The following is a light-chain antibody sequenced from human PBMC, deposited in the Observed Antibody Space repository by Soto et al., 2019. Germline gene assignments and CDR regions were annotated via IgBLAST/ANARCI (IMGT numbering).Light chain of an antibody. Sequence: QSALTQPRSVSRSPGQSVTISCTGTSSDVGGYNYVSWYQQHPGKAPKLVIYDVSKRPSGVPDRFSGSKSANTASLTISGLQAEDEADYYCCSYAGNSLWVFGGGTKLTVL. CDR2: DVS. V-gene: IGLV2-11*01. CDR3: CSYAGNSLWV. CDR1: SSDVGGYNY. J-gene: IGLJ3*02.